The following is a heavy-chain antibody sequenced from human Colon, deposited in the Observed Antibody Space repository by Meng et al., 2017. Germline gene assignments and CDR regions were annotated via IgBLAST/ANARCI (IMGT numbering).Heavy chain of an antibody. Sequence: QGPGQGLGQPSQTLALTCTVSGVSISSGDYYWSWIRQPPGKGLEWIGYIYYSGSTYSNASLKSRVTISIDRSKNQFSLKLSSVTAADTAVYYCARDRKHYGERGWFDPWGQGTLVTVSS. CDR3: ARDRKHYGERGWFDP. V-gene: IGHV4-30-4*01. J-gene: IGHJ5*02. CDR2: IYYSGST. D-gene: IGHD4-17*01. CDR1: GVSISSGDYY.